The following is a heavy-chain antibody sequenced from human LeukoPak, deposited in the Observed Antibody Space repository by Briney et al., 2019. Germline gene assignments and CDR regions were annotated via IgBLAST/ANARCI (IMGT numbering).Heavy chain of an antibody. CDR1: GGSISSSSYY. V-gene: IGHV4-39*01. CDR3: ARGRVDADFLDY. Sequence: SETLSLTCTVSGGSISSSSYYWGWIRQPPGKGLEWIGSIYYSGSTYYNPSLKSRVTISVDTSKNQFSLKLSSVTAADTAVYYCARGRVDADFLDYWGQGTLVTVSS. J-gene: IGHJ4*02. D-gene: IGHD5-18*01. CDR2: IYYSGST.